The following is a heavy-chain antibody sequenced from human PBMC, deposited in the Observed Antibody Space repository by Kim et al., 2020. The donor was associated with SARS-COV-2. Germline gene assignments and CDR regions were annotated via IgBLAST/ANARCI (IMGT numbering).Heavy chain of an antibody. J-gene: IGHJ3*02. CDR1: GGTFSSYA. V-gene: IGHV1-69*13. D-gene: IGHD3-16*02. CDR3: AETFYDYIWGSYRPDVDAFDI. Sequence: SVKVSCKASGGTFSSYAISWVRQAPGQGLEWMGGIIPIFGTANYAQKFQGRVTITADESTSTAYMELSSLRSEDTAVYYCAETFYDYIWGSYRPDVDAFDIWGQGTMVTVSS. CDR2: IIPIFGTA.